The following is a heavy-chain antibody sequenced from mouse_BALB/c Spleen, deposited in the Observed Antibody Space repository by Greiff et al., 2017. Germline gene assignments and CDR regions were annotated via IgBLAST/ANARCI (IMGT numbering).Heavy chain of an antibody. CDR3: VHYYGSSYYAMDY. CDR2: ILPGSGST. V-gene: IGHV1-9*01. Sequence: QVQLQQSGAELMKPGASVKISCKATGYTFSSYWIEWVKQRPGHGLEWIGEILPGSGSTNYNEKFKGKATFTADTSSNTAYMQLSSLTSEDSAVYYCVHYYGSSYYAMDYWGQGTSVTVSS. D-gene: IGHD1-1*01. J-gene: IGHJ4*01. CDR1: GYTFSSYW.